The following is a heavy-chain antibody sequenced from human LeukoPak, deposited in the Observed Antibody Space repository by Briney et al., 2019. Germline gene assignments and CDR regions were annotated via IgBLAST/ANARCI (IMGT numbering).Heavy chain of an antibody. CDR2: IYHSGSP. J-gene: IGHJ6*03. Sequence: PSQTLSLTCTVSGASISSGGYYWSWIRQPPGKGLEWIGYIYHSGSPYYTPSLKSRVTISVDRSKNHFSLKLSSVTAADTAVYYCARGTQKEQLALGYYMDVWGKGTTVTVSS. D-gene: IGHD6-6*01. V-gene: IGHV4-30-2*01. CDR3: ARGTQKEQLALGYYMDV. CDR1: GASISSGGYY.